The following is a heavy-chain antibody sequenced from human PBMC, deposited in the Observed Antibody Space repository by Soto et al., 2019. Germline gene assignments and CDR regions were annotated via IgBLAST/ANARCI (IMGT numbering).Heavy chain of an antibody. CDR2: IYHSVSI. CDR1: FYSITSGYY. CDR3: AREKTRWSFDL. Sequence: PSETLSLTGAVSFYSITSGYYWGWIRQPPGKGLEWIGSIYHSVSIYYNPSVRSRVTISVDTSKNQFSLKLTSVIAADTAVYYCAREKTRWSFDLCGLGTLVTVCS. J-gene: IGHJ2*01. V-gene: IGHV4-38-2*02.